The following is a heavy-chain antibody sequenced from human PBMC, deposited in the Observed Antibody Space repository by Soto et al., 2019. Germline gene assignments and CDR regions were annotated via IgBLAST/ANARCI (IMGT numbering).Heavy chain of an antibody. D-gene: IGHD3-9*01. J-gene: IGHJ4*02. V-gene: IGHV4-31*03. CDR1: GGSFSSGVY. CDR3: AGHGLTFDY. CDR2: IYSSGRT. Sequence: QVQLQESGPGLVMPSQTLSLTCTVSGGSFSSGVYWHWIRQHPGKGLEWIGYIYSSGRTYYNPSLKSRLTISLDTSNNQFSLKLSSVTAADTAVYYCAGHGLTFDYWCQGTLVTVSS.